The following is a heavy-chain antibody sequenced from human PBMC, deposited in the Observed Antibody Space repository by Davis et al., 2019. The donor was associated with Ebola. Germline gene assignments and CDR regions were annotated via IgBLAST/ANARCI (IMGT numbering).Heavy chain of an antibody. J-gene: IGHJ4*02. Sequence: GGSLRLSCAASGFTFSSYGMHWVRQAPGKGLEWVAVIWYDGSNKYYADSVKGRFTISRDNSKNTLYLQMNSLRAEETAVYYCATTPQYSSGQNKPFDYWGQGTLVTVSS. CDR1: GFTFSSYG. CDR3: ATTPQYSSGQNKPFDY. D-gene: IGHD6-19*01. V-gene: IGHV3-33*01. CDR2: IWYDGSNK.